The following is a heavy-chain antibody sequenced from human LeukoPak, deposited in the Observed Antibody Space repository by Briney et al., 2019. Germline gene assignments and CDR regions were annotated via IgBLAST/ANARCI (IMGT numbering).Heavy chain of an antibody. CDR1: GGSISSYY. Sequence: SETLSLTCTVSGGSISSYYWSWIRQPPGKGLEWIGYIYYSGSTNYNPSLKSRVTISVDTSKNQFSLKLSSVTAADTAVYYCARGTPHTYYDILTGYIWFDPWGRGTLVTVSS. CDR3: ARGTPHTYYDILTGYIWFDP. J-gene: IGHJ5*02. CDR2: IYYSGST. V-gene: IGHV4-59*01. D-gene: IGHD3-9*01.